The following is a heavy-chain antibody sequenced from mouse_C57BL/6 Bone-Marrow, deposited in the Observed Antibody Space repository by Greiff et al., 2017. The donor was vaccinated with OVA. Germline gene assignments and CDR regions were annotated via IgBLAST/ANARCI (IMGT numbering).Heavy chain of an antibody. CDR3: ARSVFITTVVSNWYFDV. CDR2: IDPANGNT. Sequence: VHVKQSVAELVRPGASVKLSCTASGFNIKNTYMHWVKQRPEQGLEWIGRIDPANGNTKYAPKFQGKATITADTSSNTAYLQRSSLTSEDTAIYYCARSVFITTVVSNWYFDVWGTGTTVTVSS. CDR1: GFNIKNTY. V-gene: IGHV14-3*01. J-gene: IGHJ1*03. D-gene: IGHD1-1*01.